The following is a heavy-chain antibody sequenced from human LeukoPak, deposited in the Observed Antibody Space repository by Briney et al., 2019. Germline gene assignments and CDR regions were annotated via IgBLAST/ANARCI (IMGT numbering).Heavy chain of an antibody. CDR3: ARVDLRAAYFDY. CDR1: GGSISSYY. V-gene: IGHV4-4*07. CDR2: IYTSGST. J-gene: IGHJ4*02. D-gene: IGHD2-15*01. Sequence: PSETLSLTCTVSGGSISSYYWSWIRQPAGKGLEWIGRIYTSGSTDYNPSLKSRVTMSVDTSKNRFSLKLSSVTAADTAVYYCARVDLRAAYFDYWGQGTLVTVSS.